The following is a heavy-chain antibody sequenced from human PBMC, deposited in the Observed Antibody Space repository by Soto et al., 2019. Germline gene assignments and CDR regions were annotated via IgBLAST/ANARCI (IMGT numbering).Heavy chain of an antibody. J-gene: IGHJ3*01. CDR3: ARGQGPYYCSGGNCYSILTP. D-gene: IGHD2-15*01. V-gene: IGHV1-8*01. Sequence: ASVKVSCKASGYIFTSYEINWVRQASGQGLEWMGWMNPNSGATAYAQKFHGRVTMTRNTSITTAYMELSSLRSEDTAVYYCARGQGPYYCSGGNCYSILTPWGQGTMVIVSS. CDR2: MNPNSGAT. CDR1: GYIFTSYE.